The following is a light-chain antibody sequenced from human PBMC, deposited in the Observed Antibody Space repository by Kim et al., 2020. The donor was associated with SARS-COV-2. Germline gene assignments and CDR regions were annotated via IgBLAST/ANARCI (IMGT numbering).Light chain of an antibody. CDR1: KLGDKY. Sequence: SYELTQPPSVSVSPGQTASITCSGDKLGDKYACWYQQKTGQSPVLVIYQDSKRPSGIPERFSGSNSGNTATLTISGTQAMDEADYYCQAWDSSTFYVFGT. V-gene: IGLV3-1*01. CDR3: QAWDSSTFYV. CDR2: QDS. J-gene: IGLJ1*01.